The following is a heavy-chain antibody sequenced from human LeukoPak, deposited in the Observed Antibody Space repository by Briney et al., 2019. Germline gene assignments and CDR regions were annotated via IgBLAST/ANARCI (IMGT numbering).Heavy chain of an antibody. CDR3: ADYGVASYRFRVDY. CDR2: ISGSGGST. Sequence: GGSLRLSCAASGFTFSSYAMSWVRQALGKGLEWVSAISGSGGSTYYADSVKGRFTISRDNSKNTLYLQMNSLRAEDTAVYYCADYGVASYRFRVDYWGQGTLVTVSS. D-gene: IGHD4-17*01. J-gene: IGHJ4*02. V-gene: IGHV3-23*01. CDR1: GFTFSSYA.